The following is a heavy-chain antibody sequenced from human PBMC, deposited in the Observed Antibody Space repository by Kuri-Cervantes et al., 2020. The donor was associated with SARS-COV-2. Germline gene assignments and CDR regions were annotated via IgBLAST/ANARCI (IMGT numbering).Heavy chain of an antibody. Sequence: GSLRLSCAVSGGSISSNSHYWGWIRQLPDKGLEWIGTIYFTGSTYYNPSLRSRVTISIDTSKDRFSLKLNSVTATDAAVYYCARRSWAYYFDLWGQGSLVTVSS. CDR3: ARRSWAYYFDL. CDR1: GGSISSNSHY. V-gene: IGHV4-39*01. J-gene: IGHJ4*01. CDR2: IYFTGST. D-gene: IGHD7-27*01.